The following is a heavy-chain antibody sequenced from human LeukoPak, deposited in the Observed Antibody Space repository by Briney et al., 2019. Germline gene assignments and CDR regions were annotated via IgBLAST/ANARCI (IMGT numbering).Heavy chain of an antibody. V-gene: IGHV1-2*02. Sequence: GASVKVSCKASGYTFTGYYMHWVRLAPGQGLEWMGWINPHTGGTNYAQKFQGRVTMTRDTSISTAYMELSGLTSDDTAVYYCARPYCSGGSCHDYFDYWGQGTLVTVSS. J-gene: IGHJ4*02. CDR3: ARPYCSGGSCHDYFDY. CDR1: GYTFTGYY. CDR2: INPHTGGT. D-gene: IGHD2-15*01.